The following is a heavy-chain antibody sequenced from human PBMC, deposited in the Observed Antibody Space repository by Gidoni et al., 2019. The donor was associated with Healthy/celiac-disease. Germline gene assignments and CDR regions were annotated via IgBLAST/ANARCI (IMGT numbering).Heavy chain of an antibody. CDR2: IDYSGST. Sequence: QVQLQESGPGLVKPSETLSLTCPVSGGAISRYYWSWIRKSPGKRLEWIAYIDYSGSTNYNPSLKSRVTISVDTSKNQFSLKLSSVTAADSAVYYCARFRSWLDAFDIWGQGTTVTVSS. CDR3: ARFRSWLDAFDI. D-gene: IGHD6-13*01. J-gene: IGHJ3*02. V-gene: IGHV4-59*01. CDR1: GGAISRYY.